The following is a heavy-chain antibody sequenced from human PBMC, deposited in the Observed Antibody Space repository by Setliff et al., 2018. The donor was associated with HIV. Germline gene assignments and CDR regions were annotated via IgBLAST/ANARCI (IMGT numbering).Heavy chain of an antibody. CDR1: GYTFTDYY. D-gene: IGHD3-10*01. J-gene: IGHJ6*02. CDR3: ARGRNYNSGMDV. Sequence: ASVKVSCKASGYTFTDYYIHWVRQAPGQGLEWMGWINSASGGTNYAQNFQGRVTVTRDTSINTAYVELNSLKSVDTAVYYCARGRNYNSGMDVWGQGTTVTVSS. V-gene: IGHV1-2*02. CDR2: INSASGGT.